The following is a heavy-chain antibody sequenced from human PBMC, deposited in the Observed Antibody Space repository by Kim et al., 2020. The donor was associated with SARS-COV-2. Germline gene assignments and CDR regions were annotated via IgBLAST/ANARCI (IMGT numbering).Heavy chain of an antibody. Sequence: GGSLRLSCAASGFTFSSYEMNWVRQAPGKGLEWVSYISSSGGTIYYADSVKGRFTISRDNAKNSLYLQMNSLGAEDTAVYYCARDHCSSTSCYPFNPDAFDYWGQGTLVTVSS. V-gene: IGHV3-48*03. D-gene: IGHD2-2*01. CDR3: ARDHCSSTSCYPFNPDAFDY. CDR2: ISSSGGTI. J-gene: IGHJ4*02. CDR1: GFTFSSYE.